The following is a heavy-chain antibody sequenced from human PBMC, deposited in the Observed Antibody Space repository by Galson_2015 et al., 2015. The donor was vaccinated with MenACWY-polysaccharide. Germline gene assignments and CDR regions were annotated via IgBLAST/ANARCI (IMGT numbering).Heavy chain of an antibody. CDR1: GFSLTTSGMR. CDR2: IDWDDDK. CDR3: ARTMTSPLYFDS. V-gene: IGHV2-70*04. J-gene: IGHJ4*02. Sequence: PALVKPTQTLTLPCAFSGFSLTTSGMRVSWIRQPPGKALEWLARIDWDDDKFYSTSLRTRLSISKDTSKNQVVLTMTNMDPVDTATYYCARTMTSPLYFDSWGQGTLVTVSS. D-gene: IGHD2-21*02.